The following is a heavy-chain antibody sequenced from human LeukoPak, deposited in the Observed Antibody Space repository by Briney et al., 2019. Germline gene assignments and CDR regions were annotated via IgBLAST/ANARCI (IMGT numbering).Heavy chain of an antibody. Sequence: ASVKVSCKASGYTFTSCGISWVRQAPGQGLEWMGWISAYNGNTNYAQKLQGRVTMTTDTSTSTAYMELRSLRSDDTAVYYCARPLLPSIAGDHAFDIWGQGTMVTVSS. CDR2: ISAYNGNT. CDR3: ARPLLPSIAGDHAFDI. CDR1: GYTFTSCG. J-gene: IGHJ3*02. V-gene: IGHV1-18*01. D-gene: IGHD6-6*01.